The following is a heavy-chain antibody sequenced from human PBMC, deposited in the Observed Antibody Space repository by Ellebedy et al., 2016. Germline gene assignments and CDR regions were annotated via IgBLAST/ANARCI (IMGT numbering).Heavy chain of an antibody. J-gene: IGHJ6*02. CDR3: ARIRVNYYYGMDV. Sequence: GESLKISCAASGFTFSSYGMHWVRQAPGKGLEWVALIWYDGSNKFYADSVKGRFTISRDNSKNTLYLQMNSLRAEDTAVYYCARIRVNYYYGMDVWGQGTTVTVSS. CDR2: IWYDGSNK. D-gene: IGHD2-21*01. V-gene: IGHV3-33*08. CDR1: GFTFSSYG.